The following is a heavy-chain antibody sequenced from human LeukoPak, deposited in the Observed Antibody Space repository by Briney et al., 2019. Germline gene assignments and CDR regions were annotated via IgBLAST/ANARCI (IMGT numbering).Heavy chain of an antibody. V-gene: IGHV3-15*04. J-gene: IGHJ4*02. CDR1: GFSFSDAW. Sequence: PGGSLRLSCTASGFSFSDAWMSWVRQIPGKGLEWVGRIESKTDGGTTDYAAPVKGRFTISRDDSKGIAYLQMNSLKTEDTAVYYCTRDQTPYYWGQGTLVTVSS. CDR3: TRDQTPYY. CDR2: IESKTDGGTT.